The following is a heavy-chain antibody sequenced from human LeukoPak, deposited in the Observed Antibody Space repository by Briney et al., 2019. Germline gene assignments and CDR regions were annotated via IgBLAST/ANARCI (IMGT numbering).Heavy chain of an antibody. CDR1: GGSISSYY. D-gene: IGHD3-10*01. CDR2: IYYSGST. Sequence: SETLSLTCTVSGGSISSYYWSWIRQPPGKGLEWIGYIYYSGSTNYNPSLKSRVTISVDTSKNQFSLKLSSVTAADTAVYYCAKALLWFGDEGLYFDYWGQGTLVTVSS. CDR3: AKALLWFGDEGLYFDY. V-gene: IGHV4-59*01. J-gene: IGHJ4*02.